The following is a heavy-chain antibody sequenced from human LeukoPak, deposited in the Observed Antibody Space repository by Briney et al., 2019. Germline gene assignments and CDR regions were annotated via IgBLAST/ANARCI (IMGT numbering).Heavy chain of an antibody. CDR2: ISSSSSYI. CDR3: AKATTVTTPLVDY. J-gene: IGHJ4*02. V-gene: IGHV3-21*01. CDR1: GFTFSSYS. D-gene: IGHD4-11*01. Sequence: GSLRLSCAASGFTFSSYSMNWVRQAPGKGLEWVSSISSSSSYIYYADSVKGRFTISRDNAKNSLYLQMNSLRAEDTAVYYCAKATTVTTPLVDYWGQGTLVTVSS.